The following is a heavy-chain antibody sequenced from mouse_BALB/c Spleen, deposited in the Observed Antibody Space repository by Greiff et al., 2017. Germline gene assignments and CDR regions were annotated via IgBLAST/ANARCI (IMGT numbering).Heavy chain of an antibody. D-gene: IGHD2-14*01. CDR3: ARNYRYDFYYAMDY. CDR1: GFTFSSFG. Sequence: EVKLQESGGGLVQPGGSRKLSCAASGFTFSSFGMHWVRQAPEKGLEWVAYISSGSSTIYYADTVKGRFTISRDNPKNTLFLQMTSLRSEDTAMYYCARNYRYDFYYAMDYWGQGTSVTVSS. CDR2: ISSGSSTI. J-gene: IGHJ4*01. V-gene: IGHV5-17*02.